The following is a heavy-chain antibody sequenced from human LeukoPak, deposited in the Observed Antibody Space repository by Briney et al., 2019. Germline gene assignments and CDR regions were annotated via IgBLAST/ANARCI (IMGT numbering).Heavy chain of an antibody. D-gene: IGHD3-3*01. Sequence: GASVKVSCKASGYTFTSYDINWVRQATGQGLEWMGWMNPNSGNTGYAQKFQGRVTITRNTSISTAYMELSSLRSEDTAVYYCARGSPIIRGFLEWSRSRYYYYYYMDVWGKGTTVTVSS. CDR3: ARGSPIIRGFLEWSRSRYYYYYYMDV. CDR1: GYTFTSYD. CDR2: MNPNSGNT. V-gene: IGHV1-8*03. J-gene: IGHJ6*03.